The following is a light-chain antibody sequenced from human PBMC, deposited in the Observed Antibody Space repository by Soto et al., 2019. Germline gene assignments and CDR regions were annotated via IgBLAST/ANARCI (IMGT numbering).Light chain of an antibody. CDR1: QSVISK. J-gene: IGKJ1*01. CDR3: QQYNNWPWT. Sequence: EIVMTQSPATLSVSPGERATLSCRASQSVISKLAWYQQKPGQAPRLLIYGESTRATGIPPRFSGSGSGTEFPLTISSQHSKDFPVYYGQQYNNWPWTFGQATKVEIK. CDR2: GES. V-gene: IGKV3-15*01.